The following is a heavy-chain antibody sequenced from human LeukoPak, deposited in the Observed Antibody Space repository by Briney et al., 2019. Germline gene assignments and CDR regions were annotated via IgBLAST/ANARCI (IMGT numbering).Heavy chain of an antibody. D-gene: IGHD2-2*02. J-gene: IGHJ5*02. CDR1: GGSISSSSYY. CDR2: IYYSGST. Sequence: PSETLSLTCTVSGGSISSSSYYWGWIRQPPGKGLEWIGSIYYSGSTYYNPSLKSRVTISVATSKNQFSLKLSSVTAAATAVYYCARDSWIIVVVPAAIRSNWFDPWGQGTLVTVSS. V-gene: IGHV4-39*07. CDR3: ARDSWIIVVVPAAIRSNWFDP.